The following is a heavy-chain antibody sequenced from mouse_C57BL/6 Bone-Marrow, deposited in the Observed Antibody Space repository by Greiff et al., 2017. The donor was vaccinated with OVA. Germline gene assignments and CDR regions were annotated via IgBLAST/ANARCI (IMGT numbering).Heavy chain of an antibody. Sequence: QVHVKQPGAELVKPGASVKLSCKASGYTFTSYRMQWVKQRPGQGLEWIGEIDPSDSYTNYNQKFKGKATLTVDTASSTAYMQISSLTSEDSAVYYCACYLFAYWGQGTLVTVSA. CDR3: ACYLFAY. V-gene: IGHV1-50*01. CDR1: GYTFTSYR. CDR2: IDPSDSYT. J-gene: IGHJ3*01.